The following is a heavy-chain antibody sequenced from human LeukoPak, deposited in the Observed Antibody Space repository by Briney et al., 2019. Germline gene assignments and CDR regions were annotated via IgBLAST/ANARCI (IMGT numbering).Heavy chain of an antibody. J-gene: IGHJ4*02. D-gene: IGHD3-16*01. CDR1: GFTFSSYA. V-gene: IGHV3-23*01. CDR2: ISGSGGST. CDR3: AKGYDDYVWGSYYFDY. Sequence: GGSLRLSCAASGFTFSSYARSWVRQAPGKGLEWVSAISGSGGSTYYADSVKGRFTISRDNSRDTLYLQMNSLRAEDTAVYYCAKGYDDYVWGSYYFDYWGQGTQVTVSS.